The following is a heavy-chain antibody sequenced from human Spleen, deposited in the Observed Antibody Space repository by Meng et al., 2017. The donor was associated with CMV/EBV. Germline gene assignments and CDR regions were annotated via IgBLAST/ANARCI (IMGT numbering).Heavy chain of an antibody. J-gene: IGHJ4*02. CDR3: AKRDSDSSSWLALDY. V-gene: IGHV3-23*01. CDR1: AFTFSSYS. D-gene: IGHD6-13*01. CDR2: ISDDSGNT. Sequence: GGSLRLSCAASAFTFSSYSMNWVRQAPGKGLEWVSSISDDSGNTFYADSVGGRFTISRDNSKSTLHLQMNSLRAEDTALYYCAKRDSDSSSWLALDYWGQGTLVTVSS.